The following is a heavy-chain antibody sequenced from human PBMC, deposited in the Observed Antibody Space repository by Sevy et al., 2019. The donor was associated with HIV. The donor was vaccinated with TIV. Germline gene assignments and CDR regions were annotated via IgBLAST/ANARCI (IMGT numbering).Heavy chain of an antibody. CDR2: IYYSGST. V-gene: IGHV4-59*12. D-gene: IGHD6-6*01. CDR3: GRLVAARSGDAFDI. J-gene: IGHJ3*02. Sequence: SETLSLTCTVSGGSISSYYWSWIRQPPGKGLEWIGNIYYSGSTNYNPSLKSRVTISVDTSKNQFSLKLSSVTAADTAVYYCGRLVAARSGDAFDIWGQGTMVTVSS. CDR1: GGSISSYY.